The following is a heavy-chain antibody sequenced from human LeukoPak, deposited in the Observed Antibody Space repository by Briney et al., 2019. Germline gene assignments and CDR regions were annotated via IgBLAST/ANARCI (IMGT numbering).Heavy chain of an antibody. Sequence: GGSLRLSCAASGFTFSSYSMNWVRQAPGKGLEWVSSISSSSSYIYYADSVKGRFTISRDNAKNSLYLQMNSLRAEDTAVYYCARGRAGYCSSTSCYSGYMDVWGKGTTVTVSS. V-gene: IGHV3-21*01. CDR2: ISSSSSYI. CDR3: ARGRAGYCSSTSCYSGYMDV. D-gene: IGHD2-2*01. CDR1: GFTFSSYS. J-gene: IGHJ6*03.